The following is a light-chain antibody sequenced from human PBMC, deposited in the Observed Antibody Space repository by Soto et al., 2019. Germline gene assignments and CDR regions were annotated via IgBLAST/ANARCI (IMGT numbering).Light chain of an antibody. CDR1: QSITRW. CDR2: DAY. CDR3: QQYNTYWT. Sequence: DIQMTQSPSTLSASVGDRVTITCRASQSITRWVAWYQQKPGKVPKLLIYDAYTLEGGVPSRFSGSGSGREFTLTISSLQPDDLATYYCQQYNTYWTFGQGTKVDIK. V-gene: IGKV1-5*01. J-gene: IGKJ1*01.